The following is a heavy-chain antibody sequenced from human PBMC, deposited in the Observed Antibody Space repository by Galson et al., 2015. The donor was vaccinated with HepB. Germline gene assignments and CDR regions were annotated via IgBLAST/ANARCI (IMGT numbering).Heavy chain of an antibody. CDR2: INHSGST. CDR3: ARATIDY. V-gene: IGHV4-34*01. CDR1: GGSFSGYY. Sequence: ETLSLTCAVYGGSFSGYYWSWIRQPPGKGLEWIGEINHSGSTNYNPSLKSRVTISVDTSKNQFSLKLSSVTAADTAVYYCARATIDYWGQGTLVTVSS. J-gene: IGHJ4*02.